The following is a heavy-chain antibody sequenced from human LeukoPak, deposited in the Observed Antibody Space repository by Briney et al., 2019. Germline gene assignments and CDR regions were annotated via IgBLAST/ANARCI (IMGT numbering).Heavy chain of an antibody. D-gene: IGHD6-19*01. V-gene: IGHV4-28*01. J-gene: IGHJ3*02. CDR3: ARNQAVAANRGAFDI. Sequence: SETLSLTRALSGYCLSSNNWWAWIPQPPGKGLEWIGYIYYSGNTYYNPYNPSLTSRVTMSVDTSKNQFSLKLDSVTEIDTAMYYCARNQAVAANRGAFDICGQGKMVTVSS. CDR1: GYCLSSNNW. CDR2: IYYSGNT.